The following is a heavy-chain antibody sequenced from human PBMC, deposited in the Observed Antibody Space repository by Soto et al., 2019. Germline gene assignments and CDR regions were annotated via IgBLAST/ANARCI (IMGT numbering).Heavy chain of an antibody. D-gene: IGHD3-10*01. V-gene: IGHV3-30*18. CDR2: ISYDGSNK. Sequence: HPGGSLRLSCAASGFTFSSYGMHWVRQAPGKGLEWVAVISYDGSNKYYADSVKGRFTISRDNSKNTLYLQMNSLRAEDTAVYYCAKSGGVAGSYTQYYYYYYGMDVWGQGTTVTVSS. CDR3: AKSGGVAGSYTQYYYYYYGMDV. J-gene: IGHJ6*02. CDR1: GFTFSSYG.